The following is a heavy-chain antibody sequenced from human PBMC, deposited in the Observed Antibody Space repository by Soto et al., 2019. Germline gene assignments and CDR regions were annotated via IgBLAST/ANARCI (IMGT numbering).Heavy chain of an antibody. D-gene: IGHD3-3*01. V-gene: IGHV3-23*01. CDR1: GFTFSSSA. CDR2: ISGSGGST. J-gene: IGHJ4*02. CDR3: AKALYDFWSGYYTH. Sequence: PGGSLRLACAASGFTFSSSAMSWVRQAPGKGLESVSAISGSGGSTYYADSVKGRFTISRDNSKNTLYLQMNSLRAEDTAVYYCAKALYDFWSGYYTHWGQGTLVTVSS.